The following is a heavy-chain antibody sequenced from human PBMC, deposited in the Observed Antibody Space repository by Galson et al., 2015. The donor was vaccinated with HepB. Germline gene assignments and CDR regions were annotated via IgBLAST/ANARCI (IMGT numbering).Heavy chain of an antibody. V-gene: IGHV3-48*02. CDR1: GFTFSSYS. CDR3: ARDLGGLLWWRTTSLGYMDV. J-gene: IGHJ6*02. CDR2: ISSSSSTI. Sequence: SLRLSCAASGFTFSSYSMSWVRQAPGKGLEWVSYISSSSSTIYYADSVKGRFTISRDNAKNSLYLQMNSLRDEDTAVYYCARDLGGLLWWRTTSLGYMDVWGQGTTVTVSS. D-gene: IGHD2-21*01.